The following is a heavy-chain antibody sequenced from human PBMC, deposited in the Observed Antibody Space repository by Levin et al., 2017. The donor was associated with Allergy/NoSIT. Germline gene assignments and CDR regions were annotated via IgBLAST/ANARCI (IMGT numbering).Heavy chain of an antibody. Sequence: GGSLRLSCAASGFTLSSYDMHWVRQATGKGLEWVSAIGTAGDTYYPGSVKGRFTISRENAKNSLYLQMNSLRAGDTAVYYCARAKSNAWGDSYYYYGMDVWGQGTTVTVSS. CDR2: IGTAGDT. J-gene: IGHJ6*02. CDR3: ARAKSNAWGDSYYYYGMDV. D-gene: IGHD3-16*01. CDR1: GFTLSSYD. V-gene: IGHV3-13*01.